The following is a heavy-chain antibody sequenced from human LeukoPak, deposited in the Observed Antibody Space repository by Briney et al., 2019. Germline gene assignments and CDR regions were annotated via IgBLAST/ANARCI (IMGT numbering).Heavy chain of an antibody. CDR3: AKDLNSPGGESYYTTFDY. Sequence: PGRSLRLSCAASEFTFSSYDIHWVRQAPGKGLEWVAVLSYDGSNKYCADSVKGRFTISRDSSKNTVYLQMNSLRAEDTAVYYCAKDLNSPGGESYYTTFDYWGQGTLVTVSS. CDR2: LSYDGSNK. D-gene: IGHD1-26*01. J-gene: IGHJ4*02. CDR1: EFTFSSYD. V-gene: IGHV3-30*18.